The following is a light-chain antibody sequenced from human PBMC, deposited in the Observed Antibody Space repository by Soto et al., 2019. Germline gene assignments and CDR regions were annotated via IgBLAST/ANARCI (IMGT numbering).Light chain of an antibody. CDR2: GAS. CDR3: QQYSSPPRT. Sequence: EIVLTQSPGSLSLSPGERATLSCRASQSVSSYLAWYQQKPGQAPRLLIYGASSRATGFPDRFSGSGSGTDFSLTISRREPEDSAVYYCQQYSSPPRTFGQGTKVEIK. J-gene: IGKJ1*01. V-gene: IGKV3-20*01. CDR1: QSVSSY.